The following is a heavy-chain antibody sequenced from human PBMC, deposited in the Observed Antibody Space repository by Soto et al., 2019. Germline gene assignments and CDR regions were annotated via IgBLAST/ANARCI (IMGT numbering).Heavy chain of an antibody. D-gene: IGHD3-3*01. CDR3: AKVRYDFWSGYYSSYFDY. CDR1: GFTFSSYG. Sequence: GGSLRLSCAASGFTFSSYGMHWVRQAPGKGLEWVAVISYDGSNKYYADSVKGRFTISRDNSKNTLYLQMNSLRAEDTAVYYCAKVRYDFWSGYYSSYFDYWGQGTLVTVSS. J-gene: IGHJ4*02. V-gene: IGHV3-30*18. CDR2: ISYDGSNK.